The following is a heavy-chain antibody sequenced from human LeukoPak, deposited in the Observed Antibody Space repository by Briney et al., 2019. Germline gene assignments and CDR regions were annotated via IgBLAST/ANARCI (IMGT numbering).Heavy chain of an antibody. CDR2: IYYSGST. Sequence: SETLSLTCTVSGGSISSSSYYWGWIRQPPGKGLEWIGSIYYSGSTYYNPSLKSRVTISVDTSKNQFSLKLSSVTAADTAVYYCARGGYGSGSYWSIGYYYYGMDVWGQGTTVTVSS. D-gene: IGHD3-10*01. J-gene: IGHJ6*02. CDR3: ARGGYGSGSYWSIGYYYYGMDV. CDR1: GGSISSSSYY. V-gene: IGHV4-39*07.